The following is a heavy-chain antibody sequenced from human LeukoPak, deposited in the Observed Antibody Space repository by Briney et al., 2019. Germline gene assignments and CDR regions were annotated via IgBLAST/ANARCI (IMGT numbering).Heavy chain of an antibody. D-gene: IGHD6-13*01. J-gene: IGHJ4*02. CDR3: ARSWAAAAGTSDY. V-gene: IGHV3-30-3*01. CDR2: ISYDGSNK. CDR1: GFTFSSYA. Sequence: GGSLRLSCAASGFTFSSYAMHWVRQAPGKGLEWVAVISYDGSNKYYADSVKGRFTISRDNAKNSLYLQMNSLRAEDTAVYYCARSWAAAAGTSDYWGQGTLVTVSS.